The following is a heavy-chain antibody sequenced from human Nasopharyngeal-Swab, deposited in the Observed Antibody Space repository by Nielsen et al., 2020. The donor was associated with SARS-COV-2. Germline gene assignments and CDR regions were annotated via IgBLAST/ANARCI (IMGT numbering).Heavy chain of an antibody. CDR3: AKDYYDSSGYYYV. V-gene: IGHV3-23*03. J-gene: IGHJ4*02. CDR1: GFTFSTYA. Sequence: GESLKISCAASGFTFSTYAMSWVRQAPGKGLEWVAVIHRGGSSSYFADSVKGRFTLSRENSKNTLYLHMNSPRAEDTAVYYCAKDYYDSSGYYYVWGQGTLVTVSS. CDR2: IHRGGSSS. D-gene: IGHD3-22*01.